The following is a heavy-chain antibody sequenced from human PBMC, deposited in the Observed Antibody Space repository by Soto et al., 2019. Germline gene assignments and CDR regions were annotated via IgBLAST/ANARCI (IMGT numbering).Heavy chain of an antibody. Sequence: PGESLKISCQGAGYSFTSYWIGWVRQMPGKGLEWMGIIYPGDSDTRYSPSFQGQVTISADKSISTAYLQWSSLKASDTAMYYCARSIRGYDRGYYYYMDVWGKGTTVTVSS. D-gene: IGHD5-12*01. CDR1: GYSFTSYW. CDR3: ARSIRGYDRGYYYYMDV. CDR2: IYPGDSDT. J-gene: IGHJ6*03. V-gene: IGHV5-51*01.